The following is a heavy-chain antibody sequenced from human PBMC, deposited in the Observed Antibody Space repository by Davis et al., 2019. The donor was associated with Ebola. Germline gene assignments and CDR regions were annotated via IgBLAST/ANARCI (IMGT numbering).Heavy chain of an antibody. CDR1: GYSFTTYW. J-gene: IGHJ4*02. V-gene: IGHV5-51*01. D-gene: IGHD3-10*01. CDR3: ARLGDYGSGTFLLDY. CDR2: IYPGDSDT. Sequence: GESLKISCEVSGYSFTTYWIAWVRQTPAKGLEWMGIIYPGDSDTRYSPSFEGQVTLSADKSISTAYLHWGSLKASDTAMYYCARLGDYGSGTFLLDYWGQGTLVTVSS.